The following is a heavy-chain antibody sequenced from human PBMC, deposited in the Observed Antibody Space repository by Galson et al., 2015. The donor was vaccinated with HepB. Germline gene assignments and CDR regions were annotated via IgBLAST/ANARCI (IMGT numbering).Heavy chain of an antibody. J-gene: IGHJ4*02. V-gene: IGHV3-15*01. CDR3: STKFNY. CDR1: GFTFSDAW. CDR2: IKRKSDNGTT. Sequence: LRLSCAASGFTFSDAWMSWVRQAPGKGLEWVGRIKRKSDNGTTDYAAPVKGRFTISRDDSKNTVYLQMNSLQTEDTALYYCSTKFNYWGQGTLVTVSS.